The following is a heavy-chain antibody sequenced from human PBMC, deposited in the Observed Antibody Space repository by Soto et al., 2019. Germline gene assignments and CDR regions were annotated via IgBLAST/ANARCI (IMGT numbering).Heavy chain of an antibody. V-gene: IGHV4-31*03. CDR1: CGSISSGGYY. CDR2: IYYSGST. D-gene: IGHD3-10*01. CDR3: ARVSRGAALWFDP. J-gene: IGHJ5*02. Sequence: LSLTCTVSCGSISSGGYYWSWIRQHPGKCLEWIGYIYYSGSTYYNPSLKSRVTISVDTSKNQFSLKLSSVTAADTAVYYCARVSRGAALWFDPWGQGTLVTVSS.